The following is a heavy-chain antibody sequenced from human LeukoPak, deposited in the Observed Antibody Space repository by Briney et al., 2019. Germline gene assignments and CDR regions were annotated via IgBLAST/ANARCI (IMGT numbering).Heavy chain of an antibody. Sequence: SQTLSLTCTVSGGSISSGSYYRSWIRQPAGKGLGWIGRSYTTGSTNYNPSLKSRVTMSLATSKNQLSLNLSSVTAADTAVYYCARSGGSGFQLDSWGQGTLVTVSS. V-gene: IGHV4-61*02. CDR2: SYTTGST. CDR1: GGSISSGSYY. J-gene: IGHJ4*02. CDR3: ARSGGSGFQLDS. D-gene: IGHD1-26*01.